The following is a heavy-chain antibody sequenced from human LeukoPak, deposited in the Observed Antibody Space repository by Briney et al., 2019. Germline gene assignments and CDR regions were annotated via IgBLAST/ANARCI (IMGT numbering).Heavy chain of an antibody. CDR2: ISSNGGST. D-gene: IGHD1-26*01. CDR1: GFTFSSYA. J-gene: IGHJ4*02. CDR3: TTDGVGVEGATYDN. V-gene: IGHV3-64*01. Sequence: GGSLRLSCAASGFTFSSYAMHWVRQAPGKGLEYVSAISSNGGSTYYANSVKGRFTISRDNSKNTLYLQMGSLRAEDMAVYYCTTDGVGVEGATYDNWGQGTLVSVSS.